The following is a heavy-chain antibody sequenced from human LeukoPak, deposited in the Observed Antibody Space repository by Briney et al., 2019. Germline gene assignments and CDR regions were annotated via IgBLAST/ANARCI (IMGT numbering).Heavy chain of an antibody. CDR1: GFTFSSYG. V-gene: IGHV3-33*06. J-gene: IGHJ6*03. CDR2: IWYDGSNK. CDR3: AKDLYYGSGSYSYYYYMDV. Sequence: PGRSLRLSCAASGFTFSSYGMHWVRQAPGKGLEWVADIWYDGSNKYYADSVKGRFTISRDNSKNTLYLQMNSLRAEDTAVYYCAKDLYYGSGSYSYYYYMDVWGKGTTVTVSS. D-gene: IGHD3-10*01.